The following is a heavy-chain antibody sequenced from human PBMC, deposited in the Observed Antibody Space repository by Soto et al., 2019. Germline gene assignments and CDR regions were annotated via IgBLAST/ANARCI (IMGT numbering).Heavy chain of an antibody. J-gene: IGHJ6*03. Sequence: QLQLQESGPGLVKPSETLSLTCTVSGGSISSSSYYWGWIRQPPGKGLEWIGRIYYSGSTYYNPPLQSRVTISVDTSKNQFSLKLSSVTAADAAVYYCARQVPRYGDYVYYYYYYMDVWGKGTTVTVSS. CDR2: IYYSGST. V-gene: IGHV4-39*01. CDR3: ARQVPRYGDYVYYYYYYMDV. D-gene: IGHD4-17*01. CDR1: GGSISSSSYY.